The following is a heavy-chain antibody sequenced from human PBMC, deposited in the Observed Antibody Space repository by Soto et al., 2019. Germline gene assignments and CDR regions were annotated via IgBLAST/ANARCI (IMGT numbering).Heavy chain of an antibody. CDR3: AKDWQQLVLGAFHI. Sequence: EVQLVESGGGLVQPGRSLRLSCAASGFTFDDYAMHWVRQAPGKGLEWVSGISWDSGSIGYADSVKGRFTISRDNAKNSLYLQMNSLRAEDTALYYCAKDWQQLVLGAFHIWGQGTMVTVSS. CDR1: GFTFDDYA. V-gene: IGHV3-9*01. CDR2: ISWDSGSI. J-gene: IGHJ3*02. D-gene: IGHD6-13*01.